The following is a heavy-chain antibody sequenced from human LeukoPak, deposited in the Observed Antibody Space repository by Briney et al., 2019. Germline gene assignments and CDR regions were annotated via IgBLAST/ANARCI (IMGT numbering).Heavy chain of an antibody. CDR2: INHSGST. Sequence: PSETLSLTCAVYGGSFSGYYWSWIRQPPGKGLEWIGEINHSGSTNYNPSLKSRVTISVDTSKNQFSLKLSSVTAADTAVYYCARTDYSGSRGMDVCGQGTTVTVSS. CDR1: GGSFSGYY. V-gene: IGHV4-34*01. CDR3: ARTDYSGSRGMDV. D-gene: IGHD4-11*01. J-gene: IGHJ6*02.